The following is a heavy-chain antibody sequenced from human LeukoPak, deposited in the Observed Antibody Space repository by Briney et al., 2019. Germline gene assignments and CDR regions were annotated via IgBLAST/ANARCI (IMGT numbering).Heavy chain of an antibody. CDR3: ARSSSYAFEY. V-gene: IGHV6-1*01. CDR2: TYYKSKWYS. J-gene: IGHJ4*02. CDR1: GDSVSTNSAG. Sequence: SQTLSLTCAISGDSVSTNSAGWHWIRQSPSRGLEWLGKTYYKSKWYSDYAVSVISRISVTPDTSKNLFSLHLNSVTPGDTAIYYCARSSSYAFEYWGQGTLVTVSS.